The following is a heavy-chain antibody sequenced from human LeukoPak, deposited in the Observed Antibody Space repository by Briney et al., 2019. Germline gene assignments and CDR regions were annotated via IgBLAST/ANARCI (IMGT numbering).Heavy chain of an antibody. CDR1: GGSISSYY. V-gene: IGHV4-59*01. CDR3: ARDNLGYCSGGSCYSDWFDP. D-gene: IGHD2-15*01. J-gene: IGHJ5*02. Sequence: PSETLSLTCTVSGGSISSYYWSWIRQPPGKGLEWIGYIYYSGSTNYNPSLKSRVTISVDTSKTQFSLKLSSVTAADTAVYYCARDNLGYCSGGSCYSDWFDPWGQGTLVTVSS. CDR2: IYYSGST.